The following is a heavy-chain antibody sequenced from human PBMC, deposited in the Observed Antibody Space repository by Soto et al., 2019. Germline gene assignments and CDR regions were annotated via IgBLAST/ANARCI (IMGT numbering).Heavy chain of an antibody. V-gene: IGHV4-31*03. CDR3: ARVSVAVYWFDP. D-gene: IGHD6-19*01. J-gene: IGHJ5*02. CDR1: GGSISSGGYY. CDR2: IYYSGST. Sequence: SETLSLTCTVSGGSISSGGYYWSWIRQHPGKGLEWIGYIYYSGSTYYNPSLKSRVTIPVDTSKNQFSLKLSSVTAADTAVYYCARVSVAVYWFDPWGQGTLVTVSS.